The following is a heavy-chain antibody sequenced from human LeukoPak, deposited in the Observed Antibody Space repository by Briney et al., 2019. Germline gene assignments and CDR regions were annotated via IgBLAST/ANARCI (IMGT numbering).Heavy chain of an antibody. D-gene: IGHD3-22*01. J-gene: IGHJ6*03. CDR3: ARDLGYYDSSGYLDHYYYYMDV. V-gene: IGHV1-18*01. CDR1: GYTFTSYG. CDR2: ISAYNGNT. Sequence: ASVKVSCKASGYTFTSYGISWVRQAPGQGLEWMGWISAYNGNTNYAQKLQGRVTMTTDTSTSTAYMELRSLRSDDTAVYYCARDLGYYDSSGYLDHYYYYMDVWGKGTTVTVSS.